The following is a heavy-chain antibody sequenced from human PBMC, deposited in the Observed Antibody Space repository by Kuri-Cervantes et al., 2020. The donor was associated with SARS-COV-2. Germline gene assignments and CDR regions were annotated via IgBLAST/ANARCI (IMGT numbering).Heavy chain of an antibody. Sequence: GESLKISCAASGFTFSNAWMNWVRQAPGKGLEWVGRIKSKTDGGTTDYAAPVKGRFTISGDESKNTLNLQMNSLKTEDTALYYCTTDRAITVRPLFDSWGQGTLVTVSS. CDR3: TTDRAITVRPLFDS. CDR2: IKSKTDGGTT. V-gene: IGHV3-15*07. CDR1: GFTFSNAW. D-gene: IGHD6-6*01. J-gene: IGHJ4*02.